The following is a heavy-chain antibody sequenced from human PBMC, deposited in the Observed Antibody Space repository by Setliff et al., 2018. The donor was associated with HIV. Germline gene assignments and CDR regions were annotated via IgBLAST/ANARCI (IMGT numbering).Heavy chain of an antibody. D-gene: IGHD2-15*01. CDR2: ISYSGGS. CDR1: GDSISSDAYY. J-gene: IGHJ5*02. V-gene: IGHV4-31*03. Sequence: LSLTCTVSGDSISSDAYYWSWIRQHPEKGLEWVGYISYSGGSYYNPSLKSRISISMDTSKTQFSLKLKSVTAADTAVYYCARLNVEMFVVMAATRGWFGPWGQGILVTVSS. CDR3: ARLNVEMFVVMAATRGWFGP.